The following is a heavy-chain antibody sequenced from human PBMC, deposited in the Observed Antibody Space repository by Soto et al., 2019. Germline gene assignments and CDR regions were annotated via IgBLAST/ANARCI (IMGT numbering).Heavy chain of an antibody. D-gene: IGHD3-10*02. CDR1: GGSISSGGFF. CDR2: IYNSGTS. J-gene: IGHJ4*02. Sequence: QVQLQESGPGLVKPSQTLSLTCTVSGGSISSGGFFWGWLRQHPGKGLEWIAYIYNSGTSYYKPSLRSRVSISIDTSKNQFSLSLSSVTAADTARYYCARVARDGGGSYVPFDYWGQGSLVTVSS. V-gene: IGHV4-31*03. CDR3: ARVARDGGGSYVPFDY.